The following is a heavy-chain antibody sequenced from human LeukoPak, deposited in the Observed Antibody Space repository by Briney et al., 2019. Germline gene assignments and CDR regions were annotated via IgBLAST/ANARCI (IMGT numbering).Heavy chain of an antibody. D-gene: IGHD3-3*01. J-gene: IGHJ6*02. V-gene: IGHV1-8*01. CDR3: ASEWYYHYFGTDV. CDR2: MNPKSGDR. Sequence: ASVKVSCKASGDIFTTYDVHWVRQASGQGLEWMGWMNPKSGDRGYAQKFQDRVAMTMNNSIRTAYMELRGLQPEDTAVYYCASEWYYHYFGTDVWGQGTTVIVSS. CDR1: GDIFTTYD.